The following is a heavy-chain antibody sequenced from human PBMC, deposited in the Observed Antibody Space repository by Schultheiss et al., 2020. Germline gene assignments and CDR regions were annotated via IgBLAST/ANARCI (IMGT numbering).Heavy chain of an antibody. CDR1: GGSFSGYY. Sequence: SETLSLTCAVYGGSFSGYYWSWIRQPPGKGLEWIGEINHSGSTNYNPSLKSRVTISVDTSKHQFSLKLSSVTAADTAVYYCARGRELRPWHPWGQGTLVTVSS. CDR3: ARGRELRPWHP. CDR2: INHSGST. J-gene: IGHJ5*02. V-gene: IGHV4-34*01. D-gene: IGHD1-26*01.